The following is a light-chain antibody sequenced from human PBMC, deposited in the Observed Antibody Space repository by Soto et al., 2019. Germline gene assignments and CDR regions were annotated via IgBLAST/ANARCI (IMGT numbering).Light chain of an antibody. Sequence: EIVLTQSPSTLSLSPGERATFSCRASQSVSSYLAWFQQKPGQAPRLLIYDASTRATGIAARFSGSGSRTDFTVTISSIEPEDFAVYYCQLHNHWPHPITFGQGTRLEIK. J-gene: IGKJ5*01. CDR3: QLHNHWPHPIT. V-gene: IGKV3-11*01. CDR2: DAS. CDR1: QSVSSY.